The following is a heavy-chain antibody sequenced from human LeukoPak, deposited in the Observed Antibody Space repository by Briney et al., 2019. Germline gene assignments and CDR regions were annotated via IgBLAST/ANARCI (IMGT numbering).Heavy chain of an antibody. CDR1: GFIFSSYA. CDR2: ISGSGGST. V-gene: IGHV3-23*01. Sequence: PGGSLRLSCAASGFIFSSYAMSWVRQAARKGLEWVSAISGSGGSTYYADSVKGRFTISRDNSKNTLYLQMSSLRAEDTAVYYCAKDRRIAVAGTMVDYWGQGILVTVST. J-gene: IGHJ4*02. CDR3: AKDRRIAVAGTMVDY. D-gene: IGHD6-19*01.